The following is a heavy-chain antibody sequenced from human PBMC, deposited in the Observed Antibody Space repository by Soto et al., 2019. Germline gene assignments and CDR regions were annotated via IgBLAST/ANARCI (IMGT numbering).Heavy chain of an antibody. V-gene: IGHV3-48*02. CDR1: GFTFSSYS. J-gene: IGHJ5*02. D-gene: IGHD3-22*01. Sequence: GGSLRLSCAASGFTFSSYSMNWVRQAPGKGLEWVSYISSSSSTIYYADSVKGRFTISRDNAKNSLYLQMNRLRDEDTAVYYCARDYYYYDSSGYYGNWFDPWGQGTLVTVSS. CDR2: ISSSSSTI. CDR3: ARDYYYYDSSGYYGNWFDP.